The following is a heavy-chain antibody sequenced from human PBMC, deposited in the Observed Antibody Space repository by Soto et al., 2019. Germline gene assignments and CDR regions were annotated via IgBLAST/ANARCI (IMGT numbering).Heavy chain of an antibody. CDR3: ARLQGTFDI. Sequence: EVQLVESGGGLVQPGGSLRLSCAASGFTFISNYMTGVRQAPGKGLEWVSVIYSGGSAYYADSVKGRFTISRDSSKNTLYLQMNSLRAEDTAVYYCARLQGTFDIWGQGTMVTVSS. J-gene: IGHJ3*02. CDR2: IYSGGSA. D-gene: IGHD1-1*01. V-gene: IGHV3-66*01. CDR1: GFTFISNY.